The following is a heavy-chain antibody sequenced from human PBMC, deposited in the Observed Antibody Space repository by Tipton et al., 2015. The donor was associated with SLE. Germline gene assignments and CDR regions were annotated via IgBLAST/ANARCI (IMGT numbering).Heavy chain of an antibody. D-gene: IGHD6-13*01. J-gene: IGHJ4*02. Sequence: GSLRLSCAASGFTFSSYEMNWVRQAPGKGLEWVSYISSSGSTIYYADSVKGRFTISRDNAKNSLYLQMNSLRAEDTAVYYCARVVAAAGRDFDYWGQGTLVTVSS. CDR3: ARVVAAAGRDFDY. V-gene: IGHV3-48*03. CDR1: GFTFSSYE. CDR2: ISSSGSTI.